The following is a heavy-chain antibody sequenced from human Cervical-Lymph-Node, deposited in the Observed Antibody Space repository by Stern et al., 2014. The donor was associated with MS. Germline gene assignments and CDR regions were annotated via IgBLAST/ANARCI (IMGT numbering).Heavy chain of an antibody. V-gene: IGHV7-4-1*02. J-gene: IGHJ4*02. D-gene: IGHD1-1*01. CDR3: AGGKWNMGETAIDQ. CDR1: GYKFTSYG. CDR2: IHTSTGNP. Sequence: VQLVESGSELKKPGASVKVSCKASGYKFTSYGIKWLRQAPGQRLEWMGWIHTSTGNPTYAHGFPGRFVFSLDNSVTTAYLPISSLKADDSAMYYCAGGKWNMGETAIDQWGQGTLVTVSS.